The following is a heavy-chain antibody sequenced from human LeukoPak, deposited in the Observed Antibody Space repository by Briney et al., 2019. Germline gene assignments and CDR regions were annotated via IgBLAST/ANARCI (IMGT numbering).Heavy chain of an antibody. V-gene: IGHV4-4*02. CDR2: IYYTGNT. CDR3: AKSNAWDWFDP. CDR1: GGSISSSNW. Sequence: PSETLSLTCAVSGGSISSSNWWSWVRQPPGKGLEWIGEIYYTGNTNYNPSLKSRVTISVDKSNNQFSLNLSSVTAADTAVYYCAKSNAWDWFDPWGQGTLVTVFS. J-gene: IGHJ5*02. D-gene: IGHD4-11*01.